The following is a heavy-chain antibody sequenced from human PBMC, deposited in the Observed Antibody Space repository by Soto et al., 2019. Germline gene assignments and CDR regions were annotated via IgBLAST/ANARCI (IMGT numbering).Heavy chain of an antibody. CDR2: IIPLFGTA. CDR1: GGTFSTYA. D-gene: IGHD3-22*01. CDR3: ARGVHYDSSGYYYFY. Sequence: SVKVSCKASGGTFSTYAIDWVRQAPGQGLEWMGGIIPLFGTAKYAQNFQGRITITADESTNTAYMELRGLRSQDTAVYYCARGVHYDSSGYYYFYWGQGTLVTVSS. J-gene: IGHJ4*02. V-gene: IGHV1-69*13.